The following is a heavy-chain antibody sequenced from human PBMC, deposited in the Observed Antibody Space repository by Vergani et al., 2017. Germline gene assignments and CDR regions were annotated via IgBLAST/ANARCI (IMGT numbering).Heavy chain of an antibody. J-gene: IGHJ4*02. V-gene: IGHV1-69*01. CDR3: AGWVTAMVGIFDY. D-gene: IGHD5-18*01. Sequence: QVPLVQSGAAVKKPGSSVKVSCKASGGTFSSYAISWVRQAPGQGLEWIGGIITIFGTANYARKFQGRVTITAAESTSTAYMELSSLRSEDTGVYYCAGWVTAMVGIFDYWGQGTLVTVSS. CDR1: GGTFSSYA. CDR2: IITIFGTA.